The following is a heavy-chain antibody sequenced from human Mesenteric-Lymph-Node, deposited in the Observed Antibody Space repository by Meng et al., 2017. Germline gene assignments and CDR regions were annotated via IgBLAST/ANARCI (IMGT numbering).Heavy chain of an antibody. J-gene: IGHJ3*02. CDR3: ARGAREWEPVDAFDM. CDR1: GYSIRRDYY. CDR2: VYHSGST. Sequence: SETLSLTCAVSGYSIRRDYYWIWIRQPPGKGREWIASVYHSGSTSYSPSLENRVTISMDTSKNQFSLKMTSVTAADTAVYYCARGAREWEPVDAFDMWGQGTMVTVSS. V-gene: IGHV4-38-2*01. D-gene: IGHD1-26*01.